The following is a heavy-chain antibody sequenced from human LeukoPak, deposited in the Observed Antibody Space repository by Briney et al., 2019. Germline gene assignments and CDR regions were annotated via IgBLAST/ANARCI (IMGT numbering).Heavy chain of an antibody. V-gene: IGHV3-53*01. Sequence: PGGSLRLSCAASGFTFSSYWMHWVRQAPGKGLEWVSVIYSGGSTYYADSVKGRFTISRDNSKNTLYLQMNSLRAEDTAVYYCARVLGGYGSGSYYLDYWGQGTLVTVSS. D-gene: IGHD3-10*01. CDR3: ARVLGGYGSGSYYLDY. CDR2: IYSGGST. CDR1: GFTFSSYW. J-gene: IGHJ4*02.